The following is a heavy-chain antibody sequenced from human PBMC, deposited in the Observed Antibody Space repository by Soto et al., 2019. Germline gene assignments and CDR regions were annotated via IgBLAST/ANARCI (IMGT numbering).Heavy chain of an antibody. Sequence: GESLKISCETSGYSFTNFWISWVRQMPGKGLERMGRIDPSDSYTNYSPSFQGRVTFSADEYINTAYLQWSSLKASDTAMYYCARHRHPGSPFIVVTTLGLDYWAQGTRVTVAS. D-gene: IGHD4-17*01. J-gene: IGHJ4*02. CDR1: GYSFTNFW. CDR2: IDPSDSYT. CDR3: ARHRHPGSPFIVVTTLGLDY. V-gene: IGHV5-10-1*01.